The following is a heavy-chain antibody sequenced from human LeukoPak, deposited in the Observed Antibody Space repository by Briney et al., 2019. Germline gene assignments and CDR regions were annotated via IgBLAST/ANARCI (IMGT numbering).Heavy chain of an antibody. J-gene: IGHJ4*02. CDR1: GFTFSTYS. D-gene: IGHD1-14*01. CDR2: ITRSSSAI. V-gene: IGHV3-48*01. CDR3: VREPQAEYYFDY. Sequence: AGGSLRLSCAASGFTFSTYSMNWVRQAPGKGLEWVSYITRSSSAIYYADSVKGRFTISRDNAKNSLYLQMNSLRAEDTAVYYCVREPQAEYYFDYWGQGTLVTVSS.